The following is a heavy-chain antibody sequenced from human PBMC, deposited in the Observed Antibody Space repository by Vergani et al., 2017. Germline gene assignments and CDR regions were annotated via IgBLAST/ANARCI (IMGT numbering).Heavy chain of an antibody. Sequence: QVQLVQSGAEVKKPGSSVKVSCKASGGTFSSYTISWVRQAPGQGLEWMGRIIPILGIANYAQKFQGRVTITADKSTSTAYMELSSRRSEDTAVYYCARAAAGDDPKNYYYDYYMDVWGKGTTVTVS. J-gene: IGHJ6*03. CDR3: ARAAAGDDPKNYYYDYYMDV. D-gene: IGHD6-13*01. CDR2: IIPILGIA. V-gene: IGHV1-69*02. CDR1: GGTFSSYT.